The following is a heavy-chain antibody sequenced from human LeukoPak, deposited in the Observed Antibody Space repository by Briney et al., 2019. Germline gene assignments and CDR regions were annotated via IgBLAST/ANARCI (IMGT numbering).Heavy chain of an antibody. V-gene: IGHV3-7*01. Sequence: GGSLRLSCAASGFTFSSYWMSWVRQAPGKGLEWVADIKQDGSKIHYVDSVKGRFTISRDNAKNSLYLQMNSLRAEDTAVYYCVREWAIWGQGTMVTVSS. CDR2: IKQDGSKI. CDR3: VREWAI. J-gene: IGHJ3*02. CDR1: GFTFSSYW.